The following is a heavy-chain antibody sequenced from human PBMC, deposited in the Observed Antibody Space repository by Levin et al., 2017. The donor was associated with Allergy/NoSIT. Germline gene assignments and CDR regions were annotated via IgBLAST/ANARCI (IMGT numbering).Heavy chain of an antibody. Sequence: GESLKISCQASGYSFTSYWFGWVRQRPGKGLEWMGLIFPSDSDTRVSPSFQGQIIMSVDKSISTAYLQWSSLKASDSAMYYCARRDSDGSYSFYYWGQGTLVTVSP. V-gene: IGHV5-51*01. CDR3: ARRDSDGSYSFYY. D-gene: IGHD2-21*01. J-gene: IGHJ4*02. CDR1: GYSFTSYW. CDR2: IFPSDSDT.